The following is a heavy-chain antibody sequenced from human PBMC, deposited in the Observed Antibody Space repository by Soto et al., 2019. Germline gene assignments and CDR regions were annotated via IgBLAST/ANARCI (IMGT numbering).Heavy chain of an antibody. J-gene: IGHJ4*02. CDR2: ITETDKT. CDR1: GFTFSTSH. D-gene: IGHD7-27*01. CDR3: AIDFNWGSGY. Sequence: PGGSLRLSCAASGFTFSTSHMNWVRQAPGKGLEWVSVITETDKTDYADSVKGRFTISRDNSKNTLYLQMNSLRVEDTAIYYCAIDFNWGSGYWGQGTLVTVSS. V-gene: IGHV3-23*01.